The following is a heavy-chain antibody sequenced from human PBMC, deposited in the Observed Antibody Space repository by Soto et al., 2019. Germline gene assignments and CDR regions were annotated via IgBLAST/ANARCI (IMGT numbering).Heavy chain of an antibody. CDR1: GGTFSSYA. J-gene: IGHJ4*02. CDR2: TIPIFGTA. CDR3: ARYWGYSSGYPFDY. D-gene: IGHD3-22*01. V-gene: IGHV1-69*13. Sequence: SVKVSCKASGGTFSSYAISWVRQAPGQGLEWMGGTIPIFGTANYAQKFQGRVTITADESTSTAYMELSSLRSEDTAVYYCARYWGYSSGYPFDYWGQGTLVTAPQ.